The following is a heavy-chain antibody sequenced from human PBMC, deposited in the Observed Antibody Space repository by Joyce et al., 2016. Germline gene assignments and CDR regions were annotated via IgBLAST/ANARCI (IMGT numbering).Heavy chain of an antibody. D-gene: IGHD3-10*02. J-gene: IGHJ5*02. CDR2: IDPRDSYT. Sequence: EVQLVQSGAEVKKPGESLRISCKGSGYSFTSHWISWVRQMPGKGLEWRGRIDPRDSYTDYSPSFEGHVTISVDKTISAAYLQWSSLRASDTAIYYCARYVTDWFDPWGQGTLVTVSS. V-gene: IGHV5-10-1*03. CDR1: GYSFTSHW. CDR3: ARYVTDWFDP.